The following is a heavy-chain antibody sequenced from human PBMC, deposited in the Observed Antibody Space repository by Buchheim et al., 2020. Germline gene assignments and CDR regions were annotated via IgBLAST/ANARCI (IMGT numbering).Heavy chain of an antibody. J-gene: IGHJ5*02. CDR3: VRGQPIA. D-gene: IGHD1-26*01. CDR1: GFTFSSYW. Sequence: EVQLVESGGGLVQPGGSLRLSCAASGFTFSSYWINWVRQAPGKGLEWVANIKQDGSGKHYVDSVKGRFTISRDNAKNSVYLQMNSLRAEDTAVYYCVRGQPIAWGQGTL. CDR2: IKQDGSGK. V-gene: IGHV3-7*01.